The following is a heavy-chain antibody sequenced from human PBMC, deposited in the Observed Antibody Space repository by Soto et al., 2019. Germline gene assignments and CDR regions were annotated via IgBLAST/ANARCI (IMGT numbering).Heavy chain of an antibody. V-gene: IGHV1-69*01. CDR1: GDTFSSYA. CDR2: IIPRFGTA. J-gene: IGHJ6*02. Sequence: QVQLVQSGAEVKKPGSSVKVSCKASGDTFSSYALSWVRQAPGQGLEWMGGIIPRFGTANYAQKLQGRVTITADESTSTGYMELSSLRSEDTAVYYCARNHGSLVPAATGGYFYYGLDVWGQGTTVIVSS. CDR3: ARNHGSLVPAATGGYFYYGLDV. D-gene: IGHD2-2*01.